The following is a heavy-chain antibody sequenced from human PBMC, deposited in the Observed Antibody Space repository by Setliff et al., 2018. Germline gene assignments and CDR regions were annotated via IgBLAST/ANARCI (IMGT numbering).Heavy chain of an antibody. Sequence: SETLSLTCAAYGGTFSDYHWTWIRQSPEKGLEWIGEIKHRGSTNYNPSLKSRVTISIDTSKDQFSLKLISMTAADTAVYYCARGRNIAARLLDSWGQGTLVTVSS. CDR1: GGTFSDYH. J-gene: IGHJ4*02. CDR2: IKHRGST. CDR3: ARGRNIAARLLDS. V-gene: IGHV4-34*01. D-gene: IGHD6-6*01.